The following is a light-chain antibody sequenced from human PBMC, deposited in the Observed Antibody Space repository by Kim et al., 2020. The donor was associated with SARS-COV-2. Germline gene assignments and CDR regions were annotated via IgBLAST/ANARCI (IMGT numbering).Light chain of an antibody. J-gene: IGLJ2*01. CDR1: SSDIGAYDY. CDR3: CSYAGSYTLV. CDR2: DVN. Sequence: GKSVPISCTGTSSDIGAYDYVSWFQQNPGKAPKLIIFDVNKRPSGVPDRFSGSKSGNTASLTIAGLQADDETDYYCCSYAGSYTLVFGGGTKLTVL. V-gene: IGLV2-11*01.